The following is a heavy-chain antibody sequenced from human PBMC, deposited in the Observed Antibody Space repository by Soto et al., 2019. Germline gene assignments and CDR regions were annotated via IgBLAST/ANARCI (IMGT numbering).Heavy chain of an antibody. J-gene: IGHJ6*03. D-gene: IGHD3-16*01. V-gene: IGHV3-33*01. CDR3: AREGGYAGYYYYMDV. CDR1: GFTFSSYG. Sequence: GGSLRLSCAASGFTFSSYGMHWVRQAPGKGLEWVAVIWYDGSNKYYADSVKGRFTISRDNSKNTLYLQMNSLRAEDTAVYYCAREGGYAGYYYYMDVWGKGTTVTVSS. CDR2: IWYDGSNK.